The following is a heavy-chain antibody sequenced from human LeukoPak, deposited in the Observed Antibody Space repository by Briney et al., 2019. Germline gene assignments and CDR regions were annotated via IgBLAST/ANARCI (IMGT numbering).Heavy chain of an antibody. CDR2: ISGSGGST. Sequence: GGSLRLSCAASGFTFSSYAMSWVRQAPGKGLEWVSAISGSGGSTYYADSVKGRFTISRDNSKNTLYLQMNSLRAEDTAAYYCAKATGLLWFGELIDYWGQGTLVTVSS. V-gene: IGHV3-23*01. CDR3: AKATGLLWFGELIDY. J-gene: IGHJ4*02. D-gene: IGHD3-10*01. CDR1: GFTFSSYA.